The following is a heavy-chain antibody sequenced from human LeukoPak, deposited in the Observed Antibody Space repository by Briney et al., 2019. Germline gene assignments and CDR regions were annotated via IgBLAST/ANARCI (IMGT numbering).Heavy chain of an antibody. V-gene: IGHV4-34*01. J-gene: IGHJ4*02. CDR2: INHSGST. D-gene: IGHD5-18*01. Sequence: SETLSLTCAVYGGSFSGYYWSWIRQPPGKGLDWIGEINHSGSTNYNPSLKSRVTISVDTSKNQFSLKLSSVTAADTAVYYCARRTWIQLWLDYWGQGTLVTVSS. CDR3: ARRTWIQLWLDY. CDR1: GGSFSGYY.